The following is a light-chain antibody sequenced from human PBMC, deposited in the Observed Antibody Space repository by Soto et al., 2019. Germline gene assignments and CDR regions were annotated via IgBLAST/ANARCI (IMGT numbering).Light chain of an antibody. CDR3: QTWGAGSAIVV. J-gene: IGLJ7*01. Sequence: QLVLTQSPSASASLGASVKLTCTLSSGHSNYAIAWHQQQPEKGPRYLMKVNSGGSHIKGYGIPDRFSGSSSGAERYLFISSLQSVDEADYYCQTWGAGSAIVVFGGGTQLTVL. CDR2: VNSGGSH. V-gene: IGLV4-69*01. CDR1: SGHSNYA.